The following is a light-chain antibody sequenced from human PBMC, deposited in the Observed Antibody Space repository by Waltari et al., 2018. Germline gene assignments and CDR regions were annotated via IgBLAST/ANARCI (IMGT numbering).Light chain of an antibody. CDR3: QKYVTLPAT. V-gene: IGKV3-20*01. CDR2: DAA. CDR1: QTVNKY. Sequence: EVVLTQFPGTLSLSPGERATLSCRASQTVNKYLAWYQQRPGQAPRLLMYDAAIRATGIPDRFSGSWSGTDYSLTISRLEPEDFAVYYCQKYVTLPATFGQGTKVEIK. J-gene: IGKJ1*01.